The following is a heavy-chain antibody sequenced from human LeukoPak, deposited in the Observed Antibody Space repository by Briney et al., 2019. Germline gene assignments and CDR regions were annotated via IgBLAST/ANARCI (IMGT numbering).Heavy chain of an antibody. Sequence: GGSLRLSCAASGFTFSSYWMSWVRQAPGKGLVWVSRINSDGSSTSYADSVKGRFTISRDNAKNTLYLQMNSLRAEDTAVYYCARGDPHDYDSSGYYYPLDYWGQGTLVTVSS. CDR1: GFTFSSYW. D-gene: IGHD3-22*01. CDR2: INSDGSST. V-gene: IGHV3-74*01. CDR3: ARGDPHDYDSSGYYYPLDY. J-gene: IGHJ4*02.